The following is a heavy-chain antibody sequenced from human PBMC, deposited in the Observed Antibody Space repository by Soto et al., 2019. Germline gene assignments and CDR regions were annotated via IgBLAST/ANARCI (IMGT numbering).Heavy chain of an antibody. CDR3: ARGTKRAVTIFGVVIRSRKDYYYLDV. Sequence: SETLSLTCTVSGGSISSYYWSWIRQPPGKGLEWIGYIYYRGSTNYNPTLKGRFTISVDTSKNQFSLKLSSVTAADTAVYYCARGTKRAVTIFGVVIRSRKDYYYLDVWGKGTTVTVSS. D-gene: IGHD3-3*01. CDR1: GGSISSYY. CDR2: IYYRGST. J-gene: IGHJ6*03. V-gene: IGHV4-59*01.